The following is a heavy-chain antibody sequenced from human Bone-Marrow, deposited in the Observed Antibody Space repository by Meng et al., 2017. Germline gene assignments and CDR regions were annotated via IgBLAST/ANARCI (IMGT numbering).Heavy chain of an antibody. Sequence: GGSLRLSCAASGFTFSSYWMSWVRQAPGKGLEWVSGISESGSGTHHADSVKGRFTISRDNSKNTLYLQMNSLRAEDTAIYYCAKEVYGGPSPLDYWGQGTLVTVSS. CDR1: GFTFSSYW. D-gene: IGHD3-16*01. J-gene: IGHJ4*02. V-gene: IGHV3-23*01. CDR3: AKEVYGGPSPLDY. CDR2: ISESGSGT.